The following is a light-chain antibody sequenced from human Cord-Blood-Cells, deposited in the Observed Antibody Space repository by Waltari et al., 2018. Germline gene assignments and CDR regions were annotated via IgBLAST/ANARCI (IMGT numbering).Light chain of an antibody. J-gene: IGLJ3*02. CDR1: SSDVGGYNY. CDR3: SSYTSSSTSWV. Sequence: QSALTQPASVSGSPGQSITISCTGTSSDVGGYNYVSWYQQHPGKAPELMIYDVSKRASGVSNRFSGSKSGNTASLTISGLQAEDEADYYCSSYTSSSTSWVFGGGTKLTVL. V-gene: IGLV2-14*01. CDR2: DVS.